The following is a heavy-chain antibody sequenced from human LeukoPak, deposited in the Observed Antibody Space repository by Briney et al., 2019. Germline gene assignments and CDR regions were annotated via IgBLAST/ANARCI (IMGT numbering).Heavy chain of an antibody. Sequence: GGSLRLSCAALGFIFSNYAMSWVRQAPGKGLERVSAIIGSGDHTYYADSVRGRFTISRDNSRNTLYLQMNSLRAEDTAVYHCALEGDGHNAPDYWGQGTLVTVSS. CDR3: ALEGDGHNAPDY. CDR1: GFIFSNYA. J-gene: IGHJ4*02. CDR2: IIGSGDHT. V-gene: IGHV3-23*01. D-gene: IGHD5-24*01.